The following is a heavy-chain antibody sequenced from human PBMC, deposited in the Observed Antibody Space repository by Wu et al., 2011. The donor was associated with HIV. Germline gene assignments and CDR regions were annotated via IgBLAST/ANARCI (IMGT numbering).Heavy chain of an antibody. D-gene: IGHD3-9*01. CDR1: GYMFTSYG. V-gene: IGHV1-18*01. CDR2: ISVNNDNT. Sequence: QVQLVQSGAEVKKPGASVKVSCKASGYMFTSYGISWVRQAPGQGLEWMGWISVNNDNTNYAQRFQGRVTMTTDTSTSTAYMELRSLRSDDTAVYYCARDVLRYLDWLLGVEYYFDYWGQGTLVTVSS. CDR3: ARDVLRYLDWLLGVEYYFDY. J-gene: IGHJ4*02.